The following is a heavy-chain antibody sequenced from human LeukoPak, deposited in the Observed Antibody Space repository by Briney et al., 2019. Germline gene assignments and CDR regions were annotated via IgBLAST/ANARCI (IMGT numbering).Heavy chain of an antibody. V-gene: IGHV3-21*01. Sequence: GGSLRLSCAPSEFTSSSYSMNWVRQAPEKGLEWVSSISSSSSYICYADSVKGRFTISRDNAKNSLYLQMNSLRAEDTAVYYCARGLRMSAFDIWGQGTMVTVSS. J-gene: IGHJ3*02. CDR2: ISSSSSYI. CDR3: ARGLRMSAFDI. CDR1: EFTSSSYS.